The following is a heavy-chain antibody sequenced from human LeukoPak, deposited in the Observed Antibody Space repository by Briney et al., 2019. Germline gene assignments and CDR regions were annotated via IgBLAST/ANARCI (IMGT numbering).Heavy chain of an antibody. CDR1: GFTFSSYS. CDR2: ISSSSSYI. Sequence: PGGSLRLSCVVSGFTFSSYSMNWVRQAPGKGLEWVASISSSSSYIYYADSVKGRFTISRDNAKNSLYLQMNSLRAEDTAVYYCARDARTGDDAFDIWGQGKMVTVSS. V-gene: IGHV3-21*01. D-gene: IGHD7-27*01. J-gene: IGHJ3*02. CDR3: ARDARTGDDAFDI.